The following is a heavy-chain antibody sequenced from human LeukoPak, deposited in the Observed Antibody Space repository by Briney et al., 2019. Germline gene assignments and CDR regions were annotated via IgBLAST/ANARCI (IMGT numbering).Heavy chain of an antibody. D-gene: IGHD4-23*01. J-gene: IGHJ4*02. Sequence: SETLSLTCTVSGYSISSGYYWGWIRQPPGKGLEWIVSIYHVGSTYYNPSLKSGVTRSVDTSKNQFSLKLSAVTAADTAVYYSERDYAGHFDYWGQGTLVTVSS. CDR1: GYSISSGYY. V-gene: IGHV4-38-2*02. CDR2: IYHVGST. CDR3: ERDYAGHFDY.